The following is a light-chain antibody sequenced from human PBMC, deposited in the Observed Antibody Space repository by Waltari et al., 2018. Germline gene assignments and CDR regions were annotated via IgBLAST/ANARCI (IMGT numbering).Light chain of an antibody. CDR2: DVS. Sequence: QSALTQPRSVSGSPGQSVTISYTGTSSDVGGYNYVSWYQQHPGKVPKLMIYDVSKRPSGVPDRFSGSKSGNTASLTISGLQAEDEADYYCCSYAGSYSFVFGTGTKVTVL. V-gene: IGLV2-11*01. CDR1: SSDVGGYNY. CDR3: CSYAGSYSFV. J-gene: IGLJ1*01.